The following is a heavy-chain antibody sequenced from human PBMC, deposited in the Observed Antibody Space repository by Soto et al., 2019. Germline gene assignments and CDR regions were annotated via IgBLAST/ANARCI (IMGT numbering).Heavy chain of an antibody. J-gene: IGHJ4*02. Sequence: EVRLVQSGGGLVRPGGSLRLSCAASLFIVSDNYMSWVRQAPGKGLEWVSLIYSGGGTDYAEYVTGRFTISTDHSKNTLYLQMNSQKADGTGIYYCATRMTTAPYWGQGTVVTVSS. CDR1: LFIVSDNY. D-gene: IGHD4-17*01. CDR2: IYSGGGT. V-gene: IGHV3-66*01. CDR3: ATRMTTAPY.